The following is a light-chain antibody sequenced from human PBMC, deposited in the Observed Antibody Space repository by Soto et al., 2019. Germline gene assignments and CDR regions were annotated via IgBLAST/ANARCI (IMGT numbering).Light chain of an antibody. Sequence: DIVLTQSPCTLSAAGGERATLTCRASQSVRGDLGGWYQKKRGQAPSLLNYGASMRDTGLPGWFSARGCGTVIPLTITRLEPEDFAMYYRQRYASSRTFGQGTKVDIK. CDR1: QSVRGDL. V-gene: IGKV3-20*01. CDR3: QRYASSRT. J-gene: IGKJ1*01. CDR2: GAS.